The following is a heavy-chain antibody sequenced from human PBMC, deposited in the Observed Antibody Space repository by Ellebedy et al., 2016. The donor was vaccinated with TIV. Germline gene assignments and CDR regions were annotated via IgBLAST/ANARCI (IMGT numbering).Heavy chain of an antibody. Sequence: MPSETLSLTCAISGDSVSSNSAAWNWIRQSQSRGLEWLGRTYYRSKWYNDYALSVKSRITINPDTSKNQFSLLLNSVTPEDTAVYYCARGTNYGDFEYWGQGTLVTVSS. CDR1: GDSVSSNSAA. J-gene: IGHJ4*02. D-gene: IGHD4-17*01. CDR2: TYYRSKWYN. CDR3: ARGTNYGDFEY. V-gene: IGHV6-1*01.